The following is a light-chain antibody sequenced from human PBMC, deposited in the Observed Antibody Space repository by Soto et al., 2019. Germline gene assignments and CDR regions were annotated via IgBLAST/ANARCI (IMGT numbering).Light chain of an antibody. V-gene: IGKV2-28*01. CDR1: QSLLHSNGYNY. J-gene: IGKJ5*01. Sequence: DIVMTQSPLSLPVTPGEPASISCRSSQSLLHSNGYNYLDWYLQKPGQSPQLLIYLGSNRASGVPDRFSGSGSATDFTLKFSRVEAEDVGVYYCMQALQTPPAFGQGTRLEIK. CDR2: LGS. CDR3: MQALQTPPA.